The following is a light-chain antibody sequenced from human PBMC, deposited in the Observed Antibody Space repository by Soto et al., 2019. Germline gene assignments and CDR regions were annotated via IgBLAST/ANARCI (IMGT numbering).Light chain of an antibody. Sequence: DIVLTQSPDSLAVSLGERATIHCKSSQTIFYTSSNKNYLAWYQQRPGQPPKLLIYWASDRESGVPNRFSGSGSGTDFTLTISGLQAEDVAVYYCQQYYSTPFTFCPGTRLDIK. CDR3: QQYYSTPFT. CDR1: QTIFYTSSNKNY. V-gene: IGKV4-1*01. CDR2: WAS. J-gene: IGKJ3*01.